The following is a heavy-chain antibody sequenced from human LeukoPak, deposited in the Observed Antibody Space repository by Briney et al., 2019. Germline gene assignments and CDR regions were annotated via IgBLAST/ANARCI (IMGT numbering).Heavy chain of an antibody. V-gene: IGHV3-21*01. CDR2: ISSSSSYI. J-gene: IGHJ4*02. CDR1: GFTFSSYS. CDR3: ARGPRSYYYDSSGYYVPYYFDY. D-gene: IGHD3-22*01. Sequence: GGSLRLSCAASGFTFSSYSMNWVRQAPGKGLELVSSISSSSSYIYYADSVKGRFTISRDNAKNSLYLQMNSLRAEDTAVYYCARGPRSYYYDSSGYYVPYYFDYWGQGTLVTVSS.